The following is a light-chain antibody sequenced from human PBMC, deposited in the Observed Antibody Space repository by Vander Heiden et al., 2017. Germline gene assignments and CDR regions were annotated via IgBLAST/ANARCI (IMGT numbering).Light chain of an antibody. Sequence: DIQMTQSPSTLAASVGDRVTITCRASQNINNWLAWYQQRPGKAPKLLIYKASTLESGVASRFSGSGSGTEFTLTISSLQPDDFATYHCHQYNSYSPSTFGQGTQVEIK. V-gene: IGKV1-5*03. CDR2: KAS. J-gene: IGKJ1*01. CDR3: HQYNSYSPST. CDR1: QNINNW.